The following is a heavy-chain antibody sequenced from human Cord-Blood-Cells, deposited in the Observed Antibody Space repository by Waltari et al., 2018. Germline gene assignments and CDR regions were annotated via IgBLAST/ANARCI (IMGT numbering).Heavy chain of an antibody. CDR3: ARVPPYSSSWYFDY. V-gene: IGHV1-69*01. CDR1: GGTFSSYA. Sequence: QVQLVQSGAEVKKPGSSVKVSCKASGGTFSSYAISWVRQAPGQGLEWMWGITTIFGTENYARKFQGRVTMPGDESPGTVYMELSSLRSEDTAVYYCARVPPYSSSWYFDYWRQGTLVTVSS. CDR2: ITTIFGTE. J-gene: IGHJ4*02. D-gene: IGHD6-13*01.